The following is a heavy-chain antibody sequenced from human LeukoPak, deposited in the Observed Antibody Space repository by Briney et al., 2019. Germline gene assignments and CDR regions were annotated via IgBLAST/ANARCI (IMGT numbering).Heavy chain of an antibody. CDR2: ISSSSSYI. V-gene: IGHV3-21*01. CDR1: GFTFSSYS. Sequence: PGGSLRLSCAASGFTFSSYSMNWVGQAPGTGLEWVSSISSSSSYIYYADSVKGRFTISRDNAKNSLYLQMNSLRAEDTAVYYCARELGLYGNDYWGQGTLVTVSS. CDR3: ARELGLYGNDY. J-gene: IGHJ4*02. D-gene: IGHD3-10*01.